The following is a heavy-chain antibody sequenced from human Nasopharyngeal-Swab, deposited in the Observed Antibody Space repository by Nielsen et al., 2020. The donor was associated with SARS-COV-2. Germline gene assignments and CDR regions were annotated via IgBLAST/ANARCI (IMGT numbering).Heavy chain of an antibody. CDR1: GDSITTVTYY. CDR2: TYYSGIT. CDR3: ARRGRELLRSDAFDI. Sequence: SETLSLTCTVSGDSITTVTYYWAWIRQPPGKGPEWIGSTYYSGITYYNPSLKNRVTISVDTSKSQFSLKLSSVTAADTAVYYCARRGRELLRSDAFDIWGQGTMVTVSS. V-gene: IGHV4-39*01. J-gene: IGHJ3*02. D-gene: IGHD5-12*01.